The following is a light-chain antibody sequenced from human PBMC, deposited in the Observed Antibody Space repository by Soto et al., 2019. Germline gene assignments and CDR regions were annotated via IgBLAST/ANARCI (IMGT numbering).Light chain of an antibody. CDR2: AAS. V-gene: IGKV3-20*01. CDR3: QQYGSSPTS. Sequence: EIVLTQSPGTLSLSPGARATLSCRASQSVSSSYLAWYQQTPGQAPRLLIYAASSRATGIPDRFSGSGSGTDFTLTISRLEPEDFAVYFCQQYGSSPTSFGQGTKVEIK. CDR1: QSVSSSY. J-gene: IGKJ1*01.